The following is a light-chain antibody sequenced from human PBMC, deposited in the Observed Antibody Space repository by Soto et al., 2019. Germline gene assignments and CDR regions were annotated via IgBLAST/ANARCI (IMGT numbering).Light chain of an antibody. CDR2: GAS. V-gene: IGKV3-20*01. CDR3: QQYNSYS. J-gene: IGKJ1*01. CDR1: QSVSNNY. Sequence: EIVFTQSPGTLSLSPGERATLSCRASQSVSNNYLAWYQQKPGQAPRLLIYGASNRATGIPDRFSGSGSGTDFTLTISSLQPDDFATYYCQQYNSYSFGQGTKVDI.